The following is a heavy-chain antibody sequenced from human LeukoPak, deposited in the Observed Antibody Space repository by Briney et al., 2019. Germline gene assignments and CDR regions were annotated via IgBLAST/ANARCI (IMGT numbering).Heavy chain of an antibody. CDR1: GYTFTSYA. V-gene: IGHV1-3*01. D-gene: IGHD3-10*01. Sequence: ASVKVSCKASGYTFTSYAMHWVRQAPGQRLEWMGWINAGNGNTKSSQKFQGRVTITRDTSASTAYMELSSLRSEDTAVYSCARAGGSITMVRGVRYYFDYWGQGTLVTVSS. J-gene: IGHJ4*02. CDR2: INAGNGNT. CDR3: ARAGGSITMVRGVRYYFDY.